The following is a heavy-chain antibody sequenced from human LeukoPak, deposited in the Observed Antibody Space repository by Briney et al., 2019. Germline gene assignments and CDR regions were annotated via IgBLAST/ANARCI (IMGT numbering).Heavy chain of an antibody. CDR2: ISYSGST. CDR1: GGSISTFY. D-gene: IGHD5-12*01. V-gene: IGHV4-59*01. Sequence: SETLSLTYTVSGGSISTFYWGWIRQPPGQGLEWIGYISYSGSTNYNPSLKSRVTISVDRTKSQFSLKLSSVTAADTAVYYCARGHSGYDFDAFDIWGQGTLVTVSS. J-gene: IGHJ3*02. CDR3: ARGHSGYDFDAFDI.